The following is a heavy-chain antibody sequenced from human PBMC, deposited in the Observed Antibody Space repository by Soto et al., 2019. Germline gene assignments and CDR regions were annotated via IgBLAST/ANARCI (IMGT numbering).Heavy chain of an antibody. J-gene: IGHJ4*02. V-gene: IGHV4-59*01. D-gene: IGHD3-16*01. CDR2: IYNSGSA. Sequence: SETLSLTCTVSGTSINNYYWSWIRQPPGKGLEWIGYIYNSGSANYNPSLESRVTIAVDTSKNQFSLRLSSVTPADTAVYFCAGGAVPGAGFWGQGTLVTVSS. CDR3: AGGAVPGAGF. CDR1: GTSINNYY.